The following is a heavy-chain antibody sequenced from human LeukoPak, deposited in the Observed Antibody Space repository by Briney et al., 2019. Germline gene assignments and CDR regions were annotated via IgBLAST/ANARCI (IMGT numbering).Heavy chain of an antibody. Sequence: SETPSLTCAVYGGSFSGYYWSWIRQPPGKGLEWIGEINHSGSTNYNPSLKSRVTISVDTSKNQFSLKLSSVTAADTAVYYCAGALKAPLYYYYMDVWGKGTTVTVSS. CDR2: INHSGST. V-gene: IGHV4-34*01. CDR1: GGSFSGYY. J-gene: IGHJ6*03. CDR3: AGALKAPLYYYYMDV.